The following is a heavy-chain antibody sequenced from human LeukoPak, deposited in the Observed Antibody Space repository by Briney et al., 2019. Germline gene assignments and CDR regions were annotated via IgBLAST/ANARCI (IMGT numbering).Heavy chain of an antibody. CDR3: ARATYYYDSTYYFDY. J-gene: IGHJ4*02. CDR1: GYSISSGYY. CDR2: IYHSGST. D-gene: IGHD3-22*01. V-gene: IGHV4-38-2*01. Sequence: PSETLSLTCAVSGYSISSGYYWGWIRQPPGKGLEWIGSIYHSGSTYYNPSLKSRVTISVDTSKNQFSLKLSSVTAADTAVYYCARATYYYDSTYYFDYWGQGTLVTVSS.